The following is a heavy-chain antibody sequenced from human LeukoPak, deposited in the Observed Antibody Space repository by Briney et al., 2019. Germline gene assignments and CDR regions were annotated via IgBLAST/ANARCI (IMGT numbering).Heavy chain of an antibody. J-gene: IGHJ4*02. V-gene: IGHV3-30-3*01. CDR2: ISYDGGNK. Sequence: GGSLRLSCAASGFTFSGYVMTWVRQAPGKGLEWVAVISYDGGNKYYADSVKGRFTISRDNSKNTLYLQMNSLRAEDTSVYYCARSPPYTIIDPRFDYWGQGTLVTVSS. CDR3: ARSPPYTIIDPRFDY. D-gene: IGHD3-22*01. CDR1: GFTFSGYV.